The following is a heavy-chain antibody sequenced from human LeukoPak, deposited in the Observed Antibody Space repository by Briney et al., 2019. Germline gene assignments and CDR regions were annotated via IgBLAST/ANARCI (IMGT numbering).Heavy chain of an antibody. D-gene: IGHD6-19*01. V-gene: IGHV4-59*08. CDR3: ARLTEVAVARSKYWYFDL. Sequence: SETLSLTCTVSGGSISSYYWNWIRQPPGKGLEWIGYIYYTGSTNYNPSLKSRITISVDPSKRQFSLKLSSVTAADTAVYYCARLTEVAVARSKYWYFDLWGRGTLVTVSS. J-gene: IGHJ2*01. CDR2: IYYTGST. CDR1: GGSISSYY.